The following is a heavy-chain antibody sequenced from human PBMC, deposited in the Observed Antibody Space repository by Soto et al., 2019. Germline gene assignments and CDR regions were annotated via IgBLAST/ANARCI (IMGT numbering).Heavy chain of an antibody. CDR1: GYTFTSYD. CDR3: ARAGVYISYYYYYYNMDF. V-gene: IGHV1-8*02. D-gene: IGHD3-10*01. J-gene: IGHJ6*03. Sequence: ASVKVSCKAYGYTFTSYDINWVRQATGQGIEWMGWMNPNSGNTGYAQKFKGRVTMTRNTSISTAYMELSSLRSKDTAVYYCARAGVYISYYYYYYNMDFWGKGTTVTVSS. CDR2: MNPNSGNT.